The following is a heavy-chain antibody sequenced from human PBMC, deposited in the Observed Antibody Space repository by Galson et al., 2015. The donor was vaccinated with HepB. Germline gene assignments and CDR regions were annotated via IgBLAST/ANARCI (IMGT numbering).Heavy chain of an antibody. CDR1: GFTFSSYG. V-gene: IGHV3-30*18. J-gene: IGHJ4*02. CDR2: ISYDGSNK. CDR3: AKDPIDT. Sequence: SLRLSCAASGFTFSSYGMHWVRQAPGKGLEWVAVISYDGSNKYYADSVKGRFTISRDNSKNTLYLQMNSLRAEDTAVYYCAKDPIDTWGQGTLVTVSS.